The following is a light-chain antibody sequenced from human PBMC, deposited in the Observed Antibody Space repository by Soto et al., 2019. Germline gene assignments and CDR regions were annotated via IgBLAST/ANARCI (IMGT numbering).Light chain of an antibody. J-gene: IGKJ1*01. Sequence: DVQMTQSPSSLSASVGDRVTITCRASQNIDRYLNWYQQKPGKAPKFLIYAASTLENGVPPRFSGSGSGTDFTLTISSLQPDDYATHYCQQSSMTPWTFGQGTKVDIK. V-gene: IGKV1-39*01. CDR3: QQSSMTPWT. CDR1: QNIDRY. CDR2: AAS.